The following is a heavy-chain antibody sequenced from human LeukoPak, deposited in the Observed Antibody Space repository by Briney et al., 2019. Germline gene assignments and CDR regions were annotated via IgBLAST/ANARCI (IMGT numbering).Heavy chain of an antibody. CDR3: ARRASGGYPDYFDS. Sequence: SETLSLTCTISGGSSSSYYWSWIRQPPGKGLEWIGYIHYSGSTNYNPSLKSRATISLDPSKNQVSLKLASVTAADTAVYYCARRASGGYPDYFDSWGQGTLVTVSS. D-gene: IGHD1-26*01. J-gene: IGHJ4*02. CDR2: IHYSGST. CDR1: GGSSSSYY. V-gene: IGHV4-59*08.